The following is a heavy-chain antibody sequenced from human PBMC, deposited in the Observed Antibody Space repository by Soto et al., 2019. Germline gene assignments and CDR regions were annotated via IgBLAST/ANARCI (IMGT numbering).Heavy chain of an antibody. Sequence: SETLSLTCAVYGGSFSGYYWSWIRQPPGKGLEWIGEINHSGSTNYNPSLKSRVTISVDTSKNQFSLKLSSVTAADTAVYYCARVPDGYYDYWGQGTLVTVSS. V-gene: IGHV4-34*01. D-gene: IGHD4-17*01. CDR3: ARVPDGYYDY. CDR1: GGSFSGYY. CDR2: INHSGST. J-gene: IGHJ4*02.